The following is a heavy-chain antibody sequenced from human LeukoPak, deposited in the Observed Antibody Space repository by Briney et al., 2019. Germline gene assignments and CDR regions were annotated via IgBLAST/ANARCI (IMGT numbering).Heavy chain of an antibody. CDR2: ISSSGSTI. J-gene: IGHJ6*03. Sequence: GGSLRLSCAASGFTFSSYEMNWVRQAPEKGLEWVSYISSSGSTIYYADSVKGRFTISRDNAKNSLYLQMNSLRAEDTAVYYCARLGKTYYYYMDVWGKGTTVTISS. V-gene: IGHV3-48*03. CDR3: ARLGKTYYYYMDV. D-gene: IGHD7-27*01. CDR1: GFTFSSYE.